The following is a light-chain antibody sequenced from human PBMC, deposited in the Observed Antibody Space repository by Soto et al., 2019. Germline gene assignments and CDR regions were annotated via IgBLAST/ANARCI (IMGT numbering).Light chain of an antibody. CDR2: KAS. V-gene: IGKV1-5*03. J-gene: IGKJ1*01. CDR1: QTISSW. Sequence: DIQMTQSPSTLSGSVGDRVTITCRASQTISSWLAWYQQKPGKAPKLLIYKASTLKSGVPSRFSGSGSGTEFTLTISSLQPDDFATYYSQNYNSYSEAFGKGTKVELK. CDR3: QNYNSYSEA.